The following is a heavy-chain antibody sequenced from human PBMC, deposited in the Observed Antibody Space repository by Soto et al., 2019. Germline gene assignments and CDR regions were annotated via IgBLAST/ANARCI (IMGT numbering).Heavy chain of an antibody. V-gene: IGHV3-23*01. Sequence: EVQLLESGGGLVQPGGSLRLLCAASGFTFRNYAMTWVRQAPGKGLEWVSTITGAGDTYFADTVKGRFTISRDISKSTLFLQMDSLRAEDTAVYYCARSDKYDSQSTGWANRLDSWGQGTLVTVSS. CDR1: GFTFRNYA. D-gene: IGHD2-8*02. J-gene: IGHJ4*02. CDR2: ITGAGDT. CDR3: ARSDKYDSQSTGWANRLDS.